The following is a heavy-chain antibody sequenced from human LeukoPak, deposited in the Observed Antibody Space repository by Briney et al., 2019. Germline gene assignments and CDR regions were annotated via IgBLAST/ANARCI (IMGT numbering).Heavy chain of an antibody. CDR2: INKDGSEK. V-gene: IGHV3-7*03. D-gene: IGHD2-2*01. CDR1: GFTVSSNY. Sequence: GGSLRLSCAASGFTVSSNYMSWVRQAPGKGLEWVANINKDGSEKNYVDSVKGRFTISRDNAKNSLYLQINSLRADDTAVYYCARYQVAIDYWGQGTLVTVSA. J-gene: IGHJ4*02. CDR3: ARYQVAIDY.